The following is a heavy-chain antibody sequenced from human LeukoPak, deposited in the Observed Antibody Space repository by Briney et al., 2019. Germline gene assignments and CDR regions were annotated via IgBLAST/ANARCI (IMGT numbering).Heavy chain of an antibody. CDR3: ASGALSLPFFDY. CDR2: IYPGDSET. J-gene: IGHJ4*02. Sequence: IIYPGDSETRYSPSFQGQVTISADKSISTAYLQWSSLKASDTAMYYCASGALSLPFFDYWGQGTLVTVSS. V-gene: IGHV5-51*01. D-gene: IGHD2/OR15-2a*01.